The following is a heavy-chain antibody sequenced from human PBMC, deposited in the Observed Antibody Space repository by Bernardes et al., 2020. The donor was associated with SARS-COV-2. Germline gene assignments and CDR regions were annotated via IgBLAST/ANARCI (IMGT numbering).Heavy chain of an antibody. CDR1: GFTFSSYW. CDR3: VVARGLGGYGMDV. V-gene: IGHV3-74*01. Sequence: GGSLRLSCAASGFTFSSYWMHWVRQAPGKGLVWVSHINSDGSSTSYADSVKGRFTISRDNAKNTLYLQMNSLRAEDTAVYYCVVARGLGGYGMDVWGQWTTVTVSS. J-gene: IGHJ6*02. CDR2: INSDGSST. D-gene: IGHD2-15*01.